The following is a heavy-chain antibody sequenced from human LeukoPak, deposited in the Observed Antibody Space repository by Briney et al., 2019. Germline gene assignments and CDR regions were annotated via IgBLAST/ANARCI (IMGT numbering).Heavy chain of an antibody. CDR1: GYIFTDYY. D-gene: IGHD4-17*01. CDR3: ARVHDYGEYDSISAFDP. CDR2: INPNSGGT. J-gene: IGHJ5*02. V-gene: IGHV1-2*02. Sequence: ASVKVSCKASGYIFTDYYMHWVRQAPGQGLEWMGWINPNSGGTNYAQKFQGRVSMTRDTSISTAYMELSRLRSDDTAMYYCARVHDYGEYDSISAFDPWGQGTQVTVSS.